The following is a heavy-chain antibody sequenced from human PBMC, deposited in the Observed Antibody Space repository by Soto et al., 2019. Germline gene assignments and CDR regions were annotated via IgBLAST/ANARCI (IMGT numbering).Heavy chain of an antibody. CDR2: VYYSGST. D-gene: IGHD3-22*01. CDR1: GGSISSGDYY. J-gene: IGHJ4*02. CDR3: AREAYDSSGRFDY. Sequence: ASETLSLTCTVSGGSISSGDYYWSWIRQPPGKGLEWIGYVYYSGSTYYNPSLKSRVTISVDTSKNQFSLKLSSVTAADTAVYYCAREAYDSSGRFDYWGQGTLVTVSS. V-gene: IGHV4-30-4*01.